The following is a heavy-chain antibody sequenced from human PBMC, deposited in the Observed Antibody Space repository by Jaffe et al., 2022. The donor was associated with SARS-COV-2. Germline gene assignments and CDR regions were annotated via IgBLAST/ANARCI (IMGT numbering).Heavy chain of an antibody. CDR2: IYYSGST. CDR1: GGSISSSSYY. CDR3: ARLVVWIAVAEYYFDY. Sequence: QLQLQESGPGLVKPSETLSLTCTVSGGSISSSSYYWGWIRQPPGKGLEWIGSIYYSGSTYYNPSLKSRVTISVDTSKNQFSLKLSSVTAADTAVYYCARLVVWIAVAEYYFDYWGQGTLVTVSS. J-gene: IGHJ4*02. V-gene: IGHV4-39*01. D-gene: IGHD6-19*01.